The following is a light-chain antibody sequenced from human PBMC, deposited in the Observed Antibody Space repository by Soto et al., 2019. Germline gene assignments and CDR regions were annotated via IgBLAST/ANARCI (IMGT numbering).Light chain of an antibody. Sequence: QSVLTQPPSASGSPGQAVTISCTETSSDVGGYNFVSWYQQHPGKAPKLVIYEVTKRPSGVPDRFSGSKSGNTASLTVSGVQAEDEADYYCSSYAGTNSFHYVFGTGTKVTVL. CDR3: SSYAGTNSFHYV. V-gene: IGLV2-8*01. J-gene: IGLJ1*01. CDR2: EVT. CDR1: SSDVGGYNF.